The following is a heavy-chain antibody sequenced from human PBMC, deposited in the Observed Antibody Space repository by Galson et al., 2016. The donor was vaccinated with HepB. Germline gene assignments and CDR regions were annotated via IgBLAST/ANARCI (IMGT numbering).Heavy chain of an antibody. CDR1: GGSISRYY. CDR2: IHYTGVT. J-gene: IGHJ5*02. D-gene: IGHD3-16*02. Sequence: SETLSLTCTVSGGSISRYYWSWIRQSPGKGLEWIGYIHYTGVTSYTPSLKGRVTMSTDTSKNVISLKLTSVTAADTAVHYCARDASGMYRNDGWFDPWGQGTQVIVSS. CDR3: ARDASGMYRNDGWFDP. V-gene: IGHV4-59*01.